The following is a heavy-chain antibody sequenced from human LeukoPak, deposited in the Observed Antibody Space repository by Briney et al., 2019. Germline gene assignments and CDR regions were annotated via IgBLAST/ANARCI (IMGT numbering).Heavy chain of an antibody. D-gene: IGHD6-13*01. Sequence: GGSLRLSCAASGIIFSKYGMSWVRQAPGKGLEWVSAISGSGGSTYYADSVKGRFTISRDNSKNTLYLQMNSLRAEDTAVYYCAKAGSSWYYYYYGMDVWGQGTTVTVSS. CDR3: AKAGSSWYYYYYGMDV. V-gene: IGHV3-23*01. CDR1: GIIFSKYG. J-gene: IGHJ6*02. CDR2: ISGSGGST.